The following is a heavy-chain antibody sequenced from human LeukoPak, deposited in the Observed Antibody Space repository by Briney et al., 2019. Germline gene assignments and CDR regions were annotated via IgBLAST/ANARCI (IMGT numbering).Heavy chain of an antibody. Sequence: ASVRVSCKASGYTFTSYGIHWVRLAPGQGLEWMGWISPYNGKTNYAQKFQGRVTMTRDTSTTTVNMELSSLRSEDTAVYYCARDRYYGSGSSDYWGQGTLVTVSS. J-gene: IGHJ4*02. D-gene: IGHD3-10*01. CDR2: ISPYNGKT. CDR3: ARDRYYGSGSSDY. CDR1: GYTFTSYG. V-gene: IGHV1-18*01.